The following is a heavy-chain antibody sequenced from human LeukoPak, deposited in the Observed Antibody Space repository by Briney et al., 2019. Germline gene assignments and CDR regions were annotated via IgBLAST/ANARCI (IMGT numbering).Heavy chain of an antibody. V-gene: IGHV3-13*04. CDR2: IGTAGDT. CDR1: GFTFSSYD. Sequence: GGSLRLSCAASGFTFSSYDMHWVRQATGKGLEWVSAIGTAGDTYYPGSVKGRFTISRENAKNSLYLQMNSLRAGDTAVYYCARAAYDYGDYSHWYFDLWGRGTLVTVSS. CDR3: ARAAYDYGDYSHWYFDL. D-gene: IGHD4-17*01. J-gene: IGHJ2*01.